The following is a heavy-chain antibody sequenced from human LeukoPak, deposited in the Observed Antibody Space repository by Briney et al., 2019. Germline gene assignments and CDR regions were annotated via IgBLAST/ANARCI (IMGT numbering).Heavy chain of an antibody. D-gene: IGHD6-19*01. CDR1: GFTFSSYA. J-gene: IGHJ4*02. CDR3: GKVRAVAGTIDY. V-gene: IGHV3-23*01. CDR2: ISGSGGST. Sequence: GGSLRLSCAASGFTFSSYAMSWVRQAPGKGLEWVSAISGSGGSTYYADSVKGRFTISRDNSKNTLYLQMNSLRAEDTAVYYCGKVRAVAGTIDYWGQGTLVTVSS.